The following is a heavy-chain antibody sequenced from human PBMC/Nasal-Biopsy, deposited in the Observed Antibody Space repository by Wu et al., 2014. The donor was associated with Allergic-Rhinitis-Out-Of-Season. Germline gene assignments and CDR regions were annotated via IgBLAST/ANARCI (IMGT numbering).Heavy chain of an antibody. V-gene: IGHV3-21*01. CDR1: GFSFSLYW. J-gene: IGHJ6*02. CDR3: ARDRISHYGVDV. Sequence: CAASGFSFSLYWMDWVRQAPGKGLEWVSSISSSDSYTYYADSVQGRFTISRDNSKNSLYLQMNDLRVEDTAVYYCARDRISHYGVDVWGQGTTVTVSS. CDR2: ISSSDSYT.